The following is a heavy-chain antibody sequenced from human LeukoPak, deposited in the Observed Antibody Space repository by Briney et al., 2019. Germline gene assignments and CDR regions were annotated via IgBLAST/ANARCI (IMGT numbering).Heavy chain of an antibody. Sequence: SETLSLTCTASGDSINSYYWSWIRQPPGKGLEWIGYIYYSGSTKYNPSIKSRVTISVDTSKNQFSLKLSSVTAADTAVYYCARSLRGCRFATDYWGQGTLVTVSS. D-gene: IGHD5/OR15-5a*01. V-gene: IGHV4-59*08. CDR2: IYYSGST. CDR1: GDSINSYY. CDR3: ARSLRGCRFATDY. J-gene: IGHJ4*02.